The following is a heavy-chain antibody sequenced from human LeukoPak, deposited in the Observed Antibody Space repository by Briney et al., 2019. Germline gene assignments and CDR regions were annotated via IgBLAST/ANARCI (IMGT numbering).Heavy chain of an antibody. CDR2: IHYSGTT. D-gene: IGHD5-12*01. CDR1: GGSMSGYY. V-gene: IGHV4-59*01. CDR3: ARRRVYSGSGEFDF. J-gene: IGHJ4*02. Sequence: SETLSLTCTVSGGSMSGYYRSWIRQPPGKGLEWIGYIHYSGTTNYNPSLKSRVTISLDTSRNQFSLKLRSVTTADTAVYYCARRRVYSGSGEFDFWGQGTLVTVSS.